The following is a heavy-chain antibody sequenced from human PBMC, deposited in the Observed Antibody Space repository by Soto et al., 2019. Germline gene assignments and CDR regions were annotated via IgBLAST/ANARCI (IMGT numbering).Heavy chain of an antibody. CDR1: GFTFSSYS. V-gene: IGHV3-48*01. D-gene: IGHD2-15*01. Sequence: EMRLVESGGGLVQPGRSLRLSCAASGFTFSSYSMNWVRQAPGKGLEWVSHISTSSRTIYYADSVKGRFTISRDNAKNSLYLQMNRLRAEDPAVYYCARLYCSGGSCYSGDACDIWGQGTMVTVSS. J-gene: IGHJ3*02. CDR2: ISTSSRTI. CDR3: ARLYCSGGSCYSGDACDI.